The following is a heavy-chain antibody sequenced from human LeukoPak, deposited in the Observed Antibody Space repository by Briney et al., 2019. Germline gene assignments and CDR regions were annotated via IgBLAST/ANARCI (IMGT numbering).Heavy chain of an antibody. CDR1: GGSISSSSYY. CDR3: ARRYGPRSYVDS. J-gene: IGHJ4*02. V-gene: IGHV4-39*01. Sequence: PSETLSLTCTVSGGSISSSSYYWGWIRQPPGKGLEWIGNIYYSGSTYYNPSLQSRVTISVDMSKEQFSLRLTSVTAADTAVYFCARRYGPRSYVDSWGQGTLVTVSS. CDR2: IYYSGST. D-gene: IGHD3-10*01.